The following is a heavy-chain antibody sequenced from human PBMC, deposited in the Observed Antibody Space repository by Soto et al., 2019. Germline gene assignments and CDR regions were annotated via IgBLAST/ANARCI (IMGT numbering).Heavy chain of an antibody. CDR3: ARGSKGVGRLFGF. CDR1: GYTFTAFP. V-gene: IGHV1-3*04. J-gene: IGHJ4*02. CDR2: INTDTGNP. Sequence: QVQRLQSGGEVKKPGASVKLSCRASGYTFTAFPIHWLRQAPGQRLEWLGWINTDTGNPRYSKKFEDRVTISSDTSADTAYIELSSLRSEDTAVYYCARGSKGVGRLFGFWGQGSRVTVSS. D-gene: IGHD2-15*01.